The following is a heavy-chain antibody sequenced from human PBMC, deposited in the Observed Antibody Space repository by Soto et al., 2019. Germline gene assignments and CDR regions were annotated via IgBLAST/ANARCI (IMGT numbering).Heavy chain of an antibody. CDR1: GASISSSSYY. CDR3: ARLTGHSGSYLYY. Sequence: SETLSLTCTVSGASISSSSYYWGWIRQPPGKGLEWIGSIYYSGSTYYNPSLKSRVTISVDTSKNQFSLKLSSVTAADTAVYYCARLTGHSGSYLYYWGQGTLVTVSS. D-gene: IGHD1-26*01. J-gene: IGHJ4*02. V-gene: IGHV4-39*01. CDR2: IYYSGST.